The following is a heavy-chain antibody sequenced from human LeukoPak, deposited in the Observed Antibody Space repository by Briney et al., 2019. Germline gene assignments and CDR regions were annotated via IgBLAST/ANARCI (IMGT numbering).Heavy chain of an antibody. J-gene: IGHJ4*02. CDR2: IYHSGNT. CDR1: GASMSSNY. V-gene: IGHV4-4*09. CDR3: ASTRRAAVAGRFDS. D-gene: IGHD6-19*01. Sequence: SETLSLTCNVSGASMSSNYWSWIRQPPGKGLEWIVYIYHSGNTNYSPSLESRVTMSVDESKNQFSLRVHFVSAADTAVYYCASTRRAAVAGRFDSWGQGTLVTVFS.